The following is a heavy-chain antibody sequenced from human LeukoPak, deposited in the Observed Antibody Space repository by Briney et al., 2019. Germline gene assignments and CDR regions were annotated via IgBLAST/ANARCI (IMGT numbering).Heavy chain of an antibody. CDR2: IKHTGST. CDR3: ARWPVLWFGETYYFDY. V-gene: IGHV4-34*01. J-gene: IGHJ4*02. Sequence: SETLSLTCAVNGGSFSGYYWSWIRQPPGEGLEWIGEIKHTGSTNYNPSLKSRATISVDTSKNQFSLNLSSVTAADTAVYYCARWPVLWFGETYYFDYWGQGTLVTVSS. CDR1: GGSFSGYY. D-gene: IGHD3-10*01.